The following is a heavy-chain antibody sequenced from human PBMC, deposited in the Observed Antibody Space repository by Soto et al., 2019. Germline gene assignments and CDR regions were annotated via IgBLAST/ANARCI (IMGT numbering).Heavy chain of an antibody. CDR3: ARGVAVAARPARWFDP. D-gene: IGHD6-6*01. J-gene: IGHJ5*02. CDR2: INHSGST. Sequence: SETLSLTCAVYGGSFSGYYWSWIRQPPGKGLEWIGEINHSGSTNYNPSLKSRVTISVDTSKNQFSLKLSSVTAADTAVYYCARGVAVAARPARWFDPWGQGTLVTVSS. V-gene: IGHV4-34*01. CDR1: GGSFSGYY.